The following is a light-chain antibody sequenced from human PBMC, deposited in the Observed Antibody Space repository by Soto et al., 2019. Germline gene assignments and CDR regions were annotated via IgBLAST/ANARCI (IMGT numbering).Light chain of an antibody. Sequence: EIVLTQSPDTLSSSPGERATLSCRASQSVSGYLGWYQQKPGQAPRLLIYDASNRAYGVPARFRGSGSGTNFTLTIASLEPDDFAVYYCQQRSNWPYLTCGGGTRV. V-gene: IGKV3-11*01. CDR1: QSVSGY. J-gene: IGKJ4*01. CDR3: QQRSNWPYLT. CDR2: DAS.